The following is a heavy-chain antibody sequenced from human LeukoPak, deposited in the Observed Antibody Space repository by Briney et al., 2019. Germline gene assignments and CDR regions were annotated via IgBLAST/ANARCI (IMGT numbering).Heavy chain of an antibody. V-gene: IGHV3-23*01. CDR1: GFTFSIYA. CDR2: ISGGRT. J-gene: IGHJ4*02. CDR3: AKDVRGIWFGECDY. D-gene: IGHD3-10*01. Sequence: GGSLRLSCAASGFTFSIYAMSWVRQAPGKGLEWVSAISGGRTYYADSVKGRFTISRDNSKNTLYLQMNSLRADDTAIYYCAKDVRGIWFGECDYWGQGTLVTVSS.